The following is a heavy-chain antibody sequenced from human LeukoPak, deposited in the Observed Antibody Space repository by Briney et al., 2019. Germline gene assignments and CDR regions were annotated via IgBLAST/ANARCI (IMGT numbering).Heavy chain of an antibody. CDR1: GFTFSNYW. Sequence: PGGSLRLSCAASGFTFSNYWMNWLRQAPGKGLEWVANMKQDGSEKYYVASVKGRFTISRDNAKNSLYMQMNSLRTEDTAVYYCARITVIRVAAMDVWGKGTTVTISS. CDR2: MKQDGSEK. J-gene: IGHJ6*03. V-gene: IGHV3-7*01. CDR3: ARITVIRVAAMDV. D-gene: IGHD3-10*01.